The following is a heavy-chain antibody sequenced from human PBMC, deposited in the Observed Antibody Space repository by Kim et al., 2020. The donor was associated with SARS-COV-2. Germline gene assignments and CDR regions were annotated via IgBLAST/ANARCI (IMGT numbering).Heavy chain of an antibody. CDR1: GGSISSSSYY. Sequence: SETLSLTCTVSGGSISSSSYYWGWIRQPPGKGLEWIGSIYYSGSTYYNPSLKSRVTISVDTSKNQFSLKLSSVTAADTAVYYCARLYYGEYYFDYWGQGTLVTVSS. CDR2: IYYSGST. V-gene: IGHV4-39*01. D-gene: IGHD3-10*01. J-gene: IGHJ4*02. CDR3: ARLYYGEYYFDY.